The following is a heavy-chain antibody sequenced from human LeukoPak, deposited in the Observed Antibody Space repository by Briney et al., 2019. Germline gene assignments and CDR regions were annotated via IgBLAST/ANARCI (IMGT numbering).Heavy chain of an antibody. J-gene: IGHJ3*02. CDR3: ARAFRYSGSYGGDAFDI. CDR2: ISAYNGNT. D-gene: IGHD1-26*01. CDR1: GYTFTSYG. Sequence: ASVKVSCKASGYTFTSYGISWVRQAPGQGLEWMGWISAYNGNTNYAQKLQGRATMTTDTSTSTAYMELRSLRSDDTAVYYCARAFRYSGSYGGDAFDIWGQGTMVTVSS. V-gene: IGHV1-18*01.